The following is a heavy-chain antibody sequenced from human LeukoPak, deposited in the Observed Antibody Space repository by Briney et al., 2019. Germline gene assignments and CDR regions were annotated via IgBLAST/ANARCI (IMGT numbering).Heavy chain of an antibody. D-gene: IGHD5-18*01. J-gene: IGHJ4*02. CDR3: ARGQHSYGYFNGFDY. V-gene: IGHV4-59*01. CDR1: GGSNSSYY. Sequence: SETLSLTCTVSGGSNSSYYWNWIRQPPGKGLEWIGYIYYSGSTNYNPSLESRVTMSVDTSKNQFSLKLSSVTAADTAVYYCARGQHSYGYFNGFDYWGQGTLVTVSS. CDR2: IYYSGST.